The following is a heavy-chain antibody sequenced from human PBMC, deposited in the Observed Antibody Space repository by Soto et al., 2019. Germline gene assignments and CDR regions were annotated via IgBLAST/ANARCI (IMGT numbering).Heavy chain of an antibody. CDR2: IYYSGST. V-gene: IGHV4-61*01. CDR3: ARGRKYYYDNTGPYYFEH. Sequence: SETLSLTCTVSGGSVSSGNYYWNWIRQPPGNELEWIAYIYYSGSTNYNPSLKSRVTISVDTSKNQFSLKLTSVTAADAAVYYCARGRKYYYDNTGPYYFEHWGQGTLVTVSS. J-gene: IGHJ4*02. CDR1: GGSVSSGNYY. D-gene: IGHD3-22*01.